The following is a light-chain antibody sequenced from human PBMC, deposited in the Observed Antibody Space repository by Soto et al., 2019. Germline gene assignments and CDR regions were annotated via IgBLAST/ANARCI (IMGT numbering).Light chain of an antibody. CDR1: SSDVGGYNY. V-gene: IGLV2-14*01. CDR2: EVS. Sequence: QSALTQPASVSGSPGQSITISCTGTSSDVGGYNYVSWYQQHPGKAPKLMIYEVSHRPSGVSNRFSGSKSGNTASLTISGLQAEDEADYYCSSYTSSSTQVFGGGTQLTVL. J-gene: IGLJ2*01. CDR3: SSYTSSSTQV.